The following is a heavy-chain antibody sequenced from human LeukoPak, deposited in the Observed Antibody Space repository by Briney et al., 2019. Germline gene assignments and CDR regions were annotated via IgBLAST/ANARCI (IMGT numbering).Heavy chain of an antibody. CDR3: ARDCTAMVEGALDY. J-gene: IGHJ4*02. CDR1: RYTFTSYY. Sequence: ASVKVSCKTSRYTFTSYYMHWVRQAPGQEREWMGIISPSGGSTGYAHKLQGRVIMTRDTSTSTVYMEMSSLRSEDTAVYYCARDCTAMVEGALDYWGQGTLVTVSS. V-gene: IGHV1-46*04. D-gene: IGHD5-18*01. CDR2: ISPSGGST.